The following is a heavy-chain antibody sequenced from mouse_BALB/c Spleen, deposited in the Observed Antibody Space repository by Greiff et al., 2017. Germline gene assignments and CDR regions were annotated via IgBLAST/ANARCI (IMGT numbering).Heavy chain of an antibody. J-gene: IGHJ3*01. CDR3: ARDGYFGGFAY. Sequence: EVQLVESGGDLVKPGGSLKLSCAASGFTFSSYGMSWVRQTPDKRLEWVATISSGGSYTYYPDSVKGRFTISRDNAKNTLYLQMSSLKSEDTAMYYCARDGYFGGFAYWGQGTLVTVSA. CDR1: GFTFSSYG. CDR2: ISSGGSYT. V-gene: IGHV5-6*01. D-gene: IGHD2-3*01.